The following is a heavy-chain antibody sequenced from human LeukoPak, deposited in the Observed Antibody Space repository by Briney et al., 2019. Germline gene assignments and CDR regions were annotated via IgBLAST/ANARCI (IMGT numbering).Heavy chain of an antibody. D-gene: IGHD6-13*01. V-gene: IGHV3-15*01. CDR3: ANPPGRSSSWDRNEYFQH. CDR2: IKSNTDGGTT. CDR1: GFTFSNAW. Sequence: GGSLRLSCAASGFTFSNAWMSWVRQAPGKGLEWVGRIKSNTDGGTTDYAAPVKGRFTTSRDDSKNTLFLQMNSLKTEDTAVYYCANPPGRSSSWDRNEYFQHWGQGTLVTVSS. J-gene: IGHJ1*01.